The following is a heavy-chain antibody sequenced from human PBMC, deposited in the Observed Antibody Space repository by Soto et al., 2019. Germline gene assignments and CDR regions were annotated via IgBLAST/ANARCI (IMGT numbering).Heavy chain of an antibody. J-gene: IGHJ6*02. V-gene: IGHV1-18*01. CDR2: ISAHNGHT. CDR3: ARDDYRIGNGMDV. D-gene: IGHD4-4*01. CDR1: GYTFPSYG. Sequence: ASVKVSCKASGYTFPSYGISWIRQAPGQGLVWMGWISAHNGHTKYTQKLQGRVTMTTDTSTSTAYMELRGLRSDDTAVYYCARDDYRIGNGMDVWGQGTTVTVSS.